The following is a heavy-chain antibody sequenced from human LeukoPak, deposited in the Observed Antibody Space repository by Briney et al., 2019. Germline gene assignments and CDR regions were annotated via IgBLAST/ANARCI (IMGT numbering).Heavy chain of an antibody. CDR1: GFTFSSYS. Sequence: GGSLRLSCAASGFTFSSYSMNWVRQAPGKGLEWVSYISHSSSTIYYADSVKGRFTISRDNSKNTLYLQMNSLRAEDTAVYHCGKDGGTVTYYFDNWGQGTLVTISS. J-gene: IGHJ4*02. D-gene: IGHD4-17*01. V-gene: IGHV3-48*01. CDR2: ISHSSSTI. CDR3: GKDGGTVTYYFDN.